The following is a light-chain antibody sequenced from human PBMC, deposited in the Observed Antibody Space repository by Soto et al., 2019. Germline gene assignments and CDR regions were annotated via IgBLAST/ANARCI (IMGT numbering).Light chain of an antibody. V-gene: IGLV2-14*01. Sequence: QSALTQPASVSGSPGQSITISCTGTIGDVGDYNYVSWYQQHPGKAPKLMIYEVTNRPSEISNRFSGSKSGNTASLTISGLQAEDEADYYCSSYSRSNSLVFGTGTKLTVL. J-gene: IGLJ1*01. CDR2: EVT. CDR1: IGDVGDYNY. CDR3: SSYSRSNSLV.